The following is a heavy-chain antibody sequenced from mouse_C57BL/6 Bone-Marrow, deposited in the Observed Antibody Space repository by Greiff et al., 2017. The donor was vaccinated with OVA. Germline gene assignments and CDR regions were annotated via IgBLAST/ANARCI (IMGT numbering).Heavy chain of an antibody. CDR1: GFSFTSYG. CDR2: IWSDGST. V-gene: IGHV2-6*03. CDR3: ARPRDGFPYAKDY. D-gene: IGHD2-3*01. J-gene: IGHJ4*01. Sequence: QVQLQQSGPGLVAPSQCLSITCTVSGFSFTSYGVHWVSQPPGKGLEWLVVIWSDGSTPYNSALKSRLSISKDNSKSQVFLKMNSLQTDDTAMYYCARPRDGFPYAKDYWGQGTSGTVSS.